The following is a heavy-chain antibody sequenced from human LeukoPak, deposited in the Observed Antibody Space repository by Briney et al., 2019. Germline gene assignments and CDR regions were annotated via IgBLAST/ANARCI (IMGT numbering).Heavy chain of an antibody. CDR2: INPNSGGT. CDR1: GYTFTSYD. J-gene: IGHJ4*02. CDR3: ARDEGTVVD. V-gene: IGHV1-2*02. D-gene: IGHD4-23*01. Sequence: ASVKVSCKASGYTFTSYDINWVRQATGQGLEWMGWINPNSGGTNYAQKFQGRVTMTRDTSISTAYMELSRLRSDDTAVYYCARDEGTVVDWGQGTLVTVSS.